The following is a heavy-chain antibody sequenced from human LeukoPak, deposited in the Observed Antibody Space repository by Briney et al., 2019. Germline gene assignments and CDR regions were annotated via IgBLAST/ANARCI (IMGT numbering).Heavy chain of an antibody. CDR1: GFTFSNYA. CDR3: AKDVSGSGSSY. D-gene: IGHD3-10*01. J-gene: IGHJ4*02. CDR2: VSAGGGST. V-gene: IGHV3-23*01. Sequence: GGSLRLSCVSSGFTFSNYAMSWVRQAPGKGLDWVSAVSAGGGSTYYADSVRGRFTISRDNSKKTLYLQMNSLRVEDTAVYYCAKDVSGSGSSYWGQGTLVTVSP.